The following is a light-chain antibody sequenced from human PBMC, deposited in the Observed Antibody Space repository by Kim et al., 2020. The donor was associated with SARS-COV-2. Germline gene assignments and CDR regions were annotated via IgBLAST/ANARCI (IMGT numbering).Light chain of an antibody. CDR2: EDN. CDR1: KLGDKN. Sequence: VSPGQTARITCSGDKLGDKNVCWYQQKPGQSPVLVIYEDNKRPSGIPERVSGSNSGNTATLTISGTQAMDEADYFCQAWDSRTVVFGGGTQLTVL. V-gene: IGLV3-1*01. CDR3: QAWDSRTVV. J-gene: IGLJ2*01.